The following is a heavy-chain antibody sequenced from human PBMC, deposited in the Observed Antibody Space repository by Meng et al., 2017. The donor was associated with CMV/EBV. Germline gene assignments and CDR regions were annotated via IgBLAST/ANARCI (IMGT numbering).Heavy chain of an antibody. D-gene: IGHD6-13*01. V-gene: IGHV3-23*01. CDR1: GFTFSSYA. CDR2: ISGSGGST. J-gene: IGHJ3*02. Sequence: GESLKISCAASGFTFSSYAMSWVRQAPGKGLEWVSAISGSGGSTYYADSVKGRFTISRDNSKNTLYLQMNSLRAEGTAVYYCARVQHSSSWGAFDIWGQGTMVTVSS. CDR3: ARVQHSSSWGAFDI.